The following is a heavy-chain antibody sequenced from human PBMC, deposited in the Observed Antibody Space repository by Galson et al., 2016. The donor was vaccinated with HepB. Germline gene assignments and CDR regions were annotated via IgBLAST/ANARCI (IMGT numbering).Heavy chain of an antibody. CDR1: GGSVSSSNW. Sequence: SETLSLTCAVSGGSVSSSNWWTWVRQTPGKGLEWIGEIYHSGSTNYSPSLKSRVTMSLDKSKNQFSLKLNSVTAADTAVYYCARDSGIAAVGTRGADLLHWGQGTLVTVSS. D-gene: IGHD6-13*01. V-gene: IGHV4-4*02. CDR3: ARDSGIAAVGTRGADLLH. CDR2: IYHSGST. J-gene: IGHJ4*02.